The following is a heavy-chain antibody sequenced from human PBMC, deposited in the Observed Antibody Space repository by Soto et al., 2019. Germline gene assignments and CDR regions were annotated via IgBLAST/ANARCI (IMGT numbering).Heavy chain of an antibody. Sequence: GASVKVSCKASGGTFSSYAISWVRQAPGQGLEWMGGIIPIFGTANYAQKFQGRVTITADESTSTAYMELSSLRSEDTAVYYCARGWNYYDSSGYRQYFDYWGQGTLVTV. D-gene: IGHD3-22*01. CDR2: IIPIFGTA. CDR3: ARGWNYYDSSGYRQYFDY. CDR1: GGTFSSYA. J-gene: IGHJ4*02. V-gene: IGHV1-69*13.